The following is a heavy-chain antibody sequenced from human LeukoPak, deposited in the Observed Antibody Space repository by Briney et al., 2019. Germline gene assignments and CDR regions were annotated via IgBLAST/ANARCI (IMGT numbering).Heavy chain of an antibody. CDR3: ARDQDTAMIA. CDR1: GFTFSSHG. CDR2: ISYDGTNK. Sequence: QAGGSLRLSCAASGFTFSSHGMNWVRQAPGKGLEWVAIISYDGTNKFYADSVKGRFIISRDNSKNTLYLQMNNLRPEDTAVYYCARDQDTAMIAWGQGTLVTVSS. V-gene: IGHV3-30*19. D-gene: IGHD5-18*01. J-gene: IGHJ5*02.